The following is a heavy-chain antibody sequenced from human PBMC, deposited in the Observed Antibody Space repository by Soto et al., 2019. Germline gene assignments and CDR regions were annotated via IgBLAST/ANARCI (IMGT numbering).Heavy chain of an antibody. V-gene: IGHV3-23*01. D-gene: IGHD3-3*01. CDR1: GFTFSSDA. Sequence: GGSLRLSCAVSGFTFSSDAMSWVRQTPGKGLEWVSALSGSGRSTYYAVSVKGRFTISRDNSKNTLYLQMTSLRDEDTAVYYGTKESSYGFWSGFFSDYWGQGTLVTVSS. CDR2: LSGSGRST. CDR3: TKESSYGFWSGFFSDY. J-gene: IGHJ4*02.